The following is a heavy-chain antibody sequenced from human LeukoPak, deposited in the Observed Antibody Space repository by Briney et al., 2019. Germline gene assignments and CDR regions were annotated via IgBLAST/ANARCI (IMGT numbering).Heavy chain of an antibody. CDR2: ISGSGGGT. Sequence: GGSLRLSCAASGFTFSSYAMHWVRQAPGKGLEWVSAISGSGGGTYYADSVKGRFTISRDNAKNSVYLQMNSLRAGDTAMYYCVRDSYSGSDTAPDYWGQGTLVTISS. J-gene: IGHJ4*02. D-gene: IGHD5-12*01. V-gene: IGHV3-23*01. CDR1: GFTFSSYA. CDR3: VRDSYSGSDTAPDY.